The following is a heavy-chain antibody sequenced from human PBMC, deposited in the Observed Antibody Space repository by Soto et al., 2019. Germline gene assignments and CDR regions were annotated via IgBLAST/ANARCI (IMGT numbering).Heavy chain of an antibody. CDR2: INSDGSST. V-gene: IGHV3-74*01. CDR3: ANGYCSGGSCYPSDYYYGMDV. Sequence: EVQLVESGGGLVQPGGSLRLSCAASGFTFSSYWMHWVRQAPGKGLVWVSRINSDGSSTSYADSVQGRFTISRDNAKNTLYLQMNSLRAEDTAVYYCANGYCSGGSCYPSDYYYGMDVWGQGTTVTVSS. CDR1: GFTFSSYW. D-gene: IGHD2-15*01. J-gene: IGHJ6*02.